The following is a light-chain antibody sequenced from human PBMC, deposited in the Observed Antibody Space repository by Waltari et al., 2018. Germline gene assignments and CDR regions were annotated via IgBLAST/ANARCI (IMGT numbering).Light chain of an antibody. J-gene: IGKJ1*01. CDR1: QSVSGN. CDR3: HQRGGWPST. V-gene: IGKV3-11*01. CDR2: DIF. Sequence: EIVLTQSPVTLSLSPGERATLTCRADQSVSGNLAWYQHKPGQAPRLLIYDIFNRATGIPARFSGSGSGTDFTLTISSLEPEDFATYYCHQRGGWPSTFGQGTSVEIK.